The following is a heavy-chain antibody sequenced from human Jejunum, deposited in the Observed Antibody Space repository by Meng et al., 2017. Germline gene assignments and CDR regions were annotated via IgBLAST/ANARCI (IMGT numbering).Heavy chain of an antibody. CDR2: ISSSGDSI. CDR1: GFNFSDYY. D-gene: IGHD6-19*01. Sequence: GESLKISCVASGFNFSDYYMNWIRQAPGKGLDWLSFISSSGDSIYYAGSVKGRFTISRDNAKNSLYLQLNSLRDEDTAVYYCARRNPTSGWSGGLDYWGRGTLVTVSS. V-gene: IGHV3-11*01. J-gene: IGHJ4*02. CDR3: ARRNPTSGWSGGLDY.